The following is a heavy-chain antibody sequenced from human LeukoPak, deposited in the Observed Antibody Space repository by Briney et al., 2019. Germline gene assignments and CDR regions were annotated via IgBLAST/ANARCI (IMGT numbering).Heavy chain of an antibody. J-gene: IGHJ4*02. CDR2: ITITDGGA. V-gene: IGHV3-23*01. Sequence: GGSLRLSCTASGFIFRTHAMSWVRQAPGKGLEWLLTITITDGGAYYIDSVKGRFTMSRDNSKNTLYLQMNSLRAEDTAVYYCTREAWRPYLDYWGQGTLVTVSS. CDR3: TREAWRPYLDY. D-gene: IGHD3-3*01. CDR1: GFIFRTHA.